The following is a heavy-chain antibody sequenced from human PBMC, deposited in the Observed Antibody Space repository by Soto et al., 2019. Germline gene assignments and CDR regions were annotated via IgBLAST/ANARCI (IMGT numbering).Heavy chain of an antibody. CDR2: ISGSSSAI. CDR1: GFTFSGYY. J-gene: IGHJ4*02. CDR3: ARDYSNCGFDY. D-gene: IGHD4-4*01. V-gene: IGHV3-11*01. Sequence: QVQLVESGGGLVKPGGSLRLSCAASGFTFSGYYMNWIRQAPGKGLEWLSSISGSSSAISYADSVKSRFTISRDNARNSLYLQINSLRAEDTAVYYCARDYSNCGFDYWGQGTLVTVSS.